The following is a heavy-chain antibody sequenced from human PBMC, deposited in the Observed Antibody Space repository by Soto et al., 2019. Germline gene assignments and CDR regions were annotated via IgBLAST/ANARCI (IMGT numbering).Heavy chain of an antibody. CDR2: ISAYNGNT. CDR1: GYTFTSYG. Sequence: ASVKVSCKASGYTFTSYGISWVRQAPGQGLEWMGWISAYNGNTNYAQKLQGRVTMTTDTSTSTAYMELRSLRSDDTAVYYCGRIGVGGAAAGTRPRRFDYWGQETRVTVSS. D-gene: IGHD3-16*01. CDR3: GRIGVGGAAAGTRPRRFDY. V-gene: IGHV1-18*01. J-gene: IGHJ4*02.